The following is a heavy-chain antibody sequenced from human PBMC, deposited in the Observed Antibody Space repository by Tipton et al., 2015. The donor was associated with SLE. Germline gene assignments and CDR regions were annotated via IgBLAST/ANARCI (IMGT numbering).Heavy chain of an antibody. D-gene: IGHD2-2*01. V-gene: IGHV4-59*08. CDR1: GGSISPHY. CDR3: ARYCGSATCLGFWFS. Sequence: TLSLTCTVSGGSISPHYWSWIRQPPGKGLEWVGYIYYGGTTTYSPSLKSRVTMSVDTSKNQFSLQLRSVTAADTAVYYCARYCGSATCLGFWFSWGQGTLVTVSS. CDR2: IYYGGTT. J-gene: IGHJ5*02.